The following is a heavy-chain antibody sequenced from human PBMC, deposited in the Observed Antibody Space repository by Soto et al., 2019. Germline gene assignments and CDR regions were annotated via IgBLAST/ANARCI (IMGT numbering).Heavy chain of an antibody. D-gene: IGHD2-15*01. CDR3: AVNRVGYCSGGSCEPIIYYGMDV. CDR1: GYTFTSYG. CDR2: ISAYNGNT. Sequence: ASVKVSCKASGYTFTSYGISWGRQAPGQGLEWMGWISAYNGNTNYAQKLQGRVTMTTDTSTSTAYMELRSLRSDDTAVYYCAVNRVGYCSGGSCEPIIYYGMDVWGQ. J-gene: IGHJ6*02. V-gene: IGHV1-18*04.